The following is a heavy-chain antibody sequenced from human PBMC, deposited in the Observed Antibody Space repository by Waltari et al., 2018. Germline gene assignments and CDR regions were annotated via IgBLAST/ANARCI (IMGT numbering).Heavy chain of an antibody. CDR1: GGSISSYS. V-gene: IGHV4-4*07. J-gene: IGHJ6*02. CDR2: IYTSGST. Sequence: QVQLQESGPGLVKPSETLSLTCPVSGGSISSYSWSWIRQPARTGLEWIGRIYTSGSTNYNPSLKSRVTMSVDTSKNQFSLKLSSVTAADTAVYYCARAGGPAAIPQPYYYYGMDVWGQGTTVTVSS. CDR3: ARAGGPAAIPQPYYYYGMDV. D-gene: IGHD2-2*02.